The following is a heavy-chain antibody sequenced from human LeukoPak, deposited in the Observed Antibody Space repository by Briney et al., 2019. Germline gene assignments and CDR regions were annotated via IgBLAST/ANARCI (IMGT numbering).Heavy chain of an antibody. Sequence: ASVKVSCKASGYTFTGYGISWVRQALGQGLDWMGWISAYNGKPNYAQKLQGRVTMTTDTSTSTAYMELRSLRAEDTAVYYCARGSHPQKIPLVRGGERPYYMDVWGKGTTVTISS. CDR3: ARGSHPQKIPLVRGGERPYYMDV. J-gene: IGHJ6*03. CDR2: ISAYNGKP. CDR1: GYTFTGYG. V-gene: IGHV1-18*01. D-gene: IGHD3-10*01.